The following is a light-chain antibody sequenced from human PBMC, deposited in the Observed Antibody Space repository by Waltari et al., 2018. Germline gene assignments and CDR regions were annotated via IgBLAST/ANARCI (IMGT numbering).Light chain of an antibody. CDR2: WAS. V-gene: IGKV4-1*01. CDR3: HQYYTTPRT. CDR1: QSVLYSSNNKNY. J-gene: IGKJ1*01. Sequence: DIVMTQSPDSLAVSLGETATIRCKSSQSVLYSSNNKNYLAWYQHKPGQPPRLLLYWASTRASGAPDRFTGSGSGTDFTLTISSLQAEDVAVYYCHQYYTTPRTFGQGTKVEIK.